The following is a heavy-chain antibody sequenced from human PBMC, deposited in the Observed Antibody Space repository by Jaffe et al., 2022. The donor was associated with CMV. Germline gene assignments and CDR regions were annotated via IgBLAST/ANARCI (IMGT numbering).Heavy chain of an antibody. CDR1: GFTFSSYS. Sequence: EVQLVESGGGLVKPGGSLRLSCAASGFTFSSYSMNWVRQAPGKGLEWVSSISSSSSYIYYADSVKGRFTISRDNAKNSLYLQMNSLRAEDTAVYYCARVNFGCRGYGCKCSGGSCWGDYYYYYYMDVWGKGTTVTVSS. CDR2: ISSSSSYI. J-gene: IGHJ6*03. V-gene: IGHV3-21*01. CDR3: ARVNFGCRGYGCKCSGGSCWGDYYYYYYMDV. D-gene: IGHD2-15*01.